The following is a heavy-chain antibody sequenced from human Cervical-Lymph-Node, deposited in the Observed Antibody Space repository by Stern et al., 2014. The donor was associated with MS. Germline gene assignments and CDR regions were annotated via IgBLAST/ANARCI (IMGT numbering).Heavy chain of an antibody. J-gene: IGHJ6*02. Sequence: VQLVESGAEVKKPGGSVKVSCKVSGYTLSETSMHWVRQAPGKGLEWMGGFDPEHGQTRYAQKFQGRVTMAEDRSTDTAYMELSSLRSEDTAVYYCATHRGRVTYYYGMDVWGQGTTVTVSS. CDR3: ATHRGRVTYYYGMDV. CDR2: FDPEHGQT. V-gene: IGHV1-24*01. D-gene: IGHD2-21*02. CDR1: GYTLSETS.